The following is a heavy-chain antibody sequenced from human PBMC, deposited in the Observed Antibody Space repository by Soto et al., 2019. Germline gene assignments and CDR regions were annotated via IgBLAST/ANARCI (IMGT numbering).Heavy chain of an antibody. CDR1: GGSISSYY. V-gene: IGHV4-59*01. Sequence: QVQLQESGPGLVKPSETLSLTCTVSGGSISSYYWSWIRQPPGKGLEWIGYIYYSGSTTYNPSLKSRVTISVDASKNQCSLKLSSVTAADTAVYYCARVKEEVAAADYGMDVWGQGTTVTVSS. CDR2: IYYSGST. CDR3: ARVKEEVAAADYGMDV. D-gene: IGHD2-2*01. J-gene: IGHJ6*02.